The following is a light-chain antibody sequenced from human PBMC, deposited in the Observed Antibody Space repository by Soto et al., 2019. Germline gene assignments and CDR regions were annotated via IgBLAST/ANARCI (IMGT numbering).Light chain of an antibody. CDR1: SSDVGSYNL. J-gene: IGLJ2*01. V-gene: IGLV2-23*01. CDR3: CSYAGSSTRVV. Sequence: QSVLTQPASVSGSPGQSITISCNGTSSDVGSYNLVSWYQQHPGKAPKLMIYEGSKRPSGVSNRFSGSKSGNTASLTISGLQAEDEADYYCCSYAGSSTRVVFGGGTKLTVL. CDR2: EGS.